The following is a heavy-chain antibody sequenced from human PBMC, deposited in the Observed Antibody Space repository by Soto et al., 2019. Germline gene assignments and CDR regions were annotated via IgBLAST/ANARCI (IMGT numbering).Heavy chain of an antibody. CDR1: GFTFSSYG. V-gene: IGHV3-30*18. D-gene: IGHD3-16*02. CDR3: AKAYAFGGVIHDAFDI. J-gene: IGHJ3*02. Sequence: HPGGSLRLSCAASGFTFSSYGMHWVRQAPGKGLEWVAVISYDGSNKYYADSVKGRFTISRDNSKNTLYLQMNSLRAEDTAVYYCAKAYAFGGVIHDAFDIWGQGTMVTVSS. CDR2: ISYDGSNK.